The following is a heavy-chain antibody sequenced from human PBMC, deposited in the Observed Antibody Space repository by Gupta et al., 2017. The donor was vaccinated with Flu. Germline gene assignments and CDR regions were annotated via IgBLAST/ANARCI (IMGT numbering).Heavy chain of an antibody. J-gene: IGHJ4*02. CDR1: GFTFSYFS. V-gene: IGHV3-48*01. CDR3: ASQGGVAATLDY. Sequence: EVQLVEPGGGLEQPGGSLRSSCPASGFTFSYFSMNWVRQAPGKGLEWISYISSNSDSIYYADSVKGRFTISRDKAKDSLYLQMNSLRAEDTAVYYCASQGGVAATLDYWGQGTLVTVSS. CDR2: ISSNSDSI. D-gene: IGHD2-15*01.